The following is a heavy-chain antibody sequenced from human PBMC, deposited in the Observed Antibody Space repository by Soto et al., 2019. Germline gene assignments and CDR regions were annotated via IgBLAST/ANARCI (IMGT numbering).Heavy chain of an antibody. CDR1: GGSFSGYY. V-gene: IGHV4-34*01. CDR3: AKTPYGGNAHAYYYSYGMDV. Sequence: QVQLQQWGAGLLKPSETLSLTCAVYGGSFSGYYWSWIRQPPGKGLEWIGEINHSGSTNYNPSLKSRVTISVDPSKNQFSLKLSSVTAADTAVYYCAKTPYGGNAHAYYYSYGMDVWGQGTTVTVSS. J-gene: IGHJ6*02. D-gene: IGHD4-17*01. CDR2: INHSGST.